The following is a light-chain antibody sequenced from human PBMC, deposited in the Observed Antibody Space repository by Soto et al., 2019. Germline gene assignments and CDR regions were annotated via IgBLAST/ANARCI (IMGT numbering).Light chain of an antibody. J-gene: IGKJ1*01. V-gene: IGKV3-20*01. Sequence: VLTQSPGTLSLSPGEAATLSCRASQPIYSSYLAWYQQKPGQAPRLLISGAFTRATGIPARFSGSGSGTDFTLTISSLEPEDFAVYYCQQYDRSPRTFGQGTKVDIK. CDR3: QQYDRSPRT. CDR1: QPIYSSY. CDR2: GAF.